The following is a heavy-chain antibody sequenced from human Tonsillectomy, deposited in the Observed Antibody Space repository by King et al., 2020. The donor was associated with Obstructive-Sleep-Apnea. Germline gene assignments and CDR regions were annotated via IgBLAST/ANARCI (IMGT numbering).Heavy chain of an antibody. J-gene: IGHJ4*02. D-gene: IGHD3-16*02. V-gene: IGHV3-64D*06. Sequence: VQLVEFWGGLAQPGGDLRFFCSASGFTFLSYAIQWGRQVSRKGMELVYTLCSYWGSVYYADSVKDRFNISRDNSKNTLYLQMNSLRVEDTAIYYCVKEMSYHFDFWGQGSLVTVSS. CDR2: LCSYWGSV. CDR1: GFTFLSYA. CDR3: VKEMSYHFDF.